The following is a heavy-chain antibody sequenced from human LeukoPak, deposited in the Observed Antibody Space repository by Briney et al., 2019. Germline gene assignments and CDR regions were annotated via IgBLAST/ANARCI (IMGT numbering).Heavy chain of an antibody. V-gene: IGHV3-11*01. CDR2: ISSSGSTI. CDR1: GFTFSDYY. D-gene: IGHD3-22*01. Sequence: PGGSLRLSCAASGFTFSDYYMSWIRQAPGKGLEWVSYISSSGSTIYYADSVKGRFTVSRDNAKNSLYLQMNSLRAEDTAVYYCAHISPPRDYDSSGYRDYWGQGTLVTVSS. CDR3: AHISPPRDYDSSGYRDY. J-gene: IGHJ4*02.